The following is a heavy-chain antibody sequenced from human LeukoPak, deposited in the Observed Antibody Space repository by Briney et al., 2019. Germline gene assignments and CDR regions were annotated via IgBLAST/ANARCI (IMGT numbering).Heavy chain of an antibody. CDR2: MSSSDDGR. Sequence: GGSLRLSCAPSGFSFSSYAMSWVRQAPGKGLEWVSAMSSSDDGRFYAASVRGRFTISRDTSRSTLYLQMNSRRAEDAAVYYCAKAPVTSCRGAFCYPFDYWGQGTLVTVSS. CDR3: AKAPVTSCRGAFCYPFDY. V-gene: IGHV3-23*01. D-gene: IGHD2-15*01. J-gene: IGHJ4*02. CDR1: GFSFSSYA.